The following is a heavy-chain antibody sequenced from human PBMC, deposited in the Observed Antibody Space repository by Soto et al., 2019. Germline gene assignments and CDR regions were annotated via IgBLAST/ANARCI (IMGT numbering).Heavy chain of an antibody. Sequence: QINLIESGPTLVKPTQTLTLTCTFSGFSLSTSGAAVGWVRQPPGRALEWLALIYWDGDKRYNASLGNRLTITKDTSMNQVVLSRAKVDPADTATYYCAHRATMTIFGLIIDNGIWFDPWGQGTRVIVSS. J-gene: IGHJ5*02. CDR2: IYWDGDK. D-gene: IGHD3-3*01. CDR1: GFSLSTSGAA. V-gene: IGHV2-5*02. CDR3: AHRATMTIFGLIIDNGIWFDP.